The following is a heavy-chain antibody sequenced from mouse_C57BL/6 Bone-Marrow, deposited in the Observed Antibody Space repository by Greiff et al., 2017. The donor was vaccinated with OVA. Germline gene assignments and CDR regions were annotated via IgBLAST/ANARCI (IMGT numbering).Heavy chain of an antibody. J-gene: IGHJ3*01. CDR1: GFNIKDDY. Sequence: VQLQQSGTELVRPGASVKLSCTASGFNIKDDYMHWVKQRPEQGLEWIGWIDPENGDTEYASKFQGKATITADTSSNPAYLQLSSLTSEDTAVYYCTTPIYYDYEGFADWGQGTLVTVSA. V-gene: IGHV14-4*01. CDR2: IDPENGDT. D-gene: IGHD2-4*01. CDR3: TTPIYYDYEGFAD.